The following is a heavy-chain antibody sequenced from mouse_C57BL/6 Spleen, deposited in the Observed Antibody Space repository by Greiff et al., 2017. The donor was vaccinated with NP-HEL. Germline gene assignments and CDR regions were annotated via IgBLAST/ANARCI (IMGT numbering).Heavy chain of an antibody. Sequence: EVQLVESGGGLVKPGGSLKLSCAASGFTFSDYGMHWVRQAPEKGLEWVAYISSGSSTIYYADTVKGRFTISRDNAKNTLFLQMTSLRSEDTAMYYCARSTTVVAKRYYFDYWGQGTTLTVSS. V-gene: IGHV5-17*01. J-gene: IGHJ2*01. CDR3: ARSTTVVAKRYYFDY. CDR1: GFTFSDYG. D-gene: IGHD1-1*01. CDR2: ISSGSSTI.